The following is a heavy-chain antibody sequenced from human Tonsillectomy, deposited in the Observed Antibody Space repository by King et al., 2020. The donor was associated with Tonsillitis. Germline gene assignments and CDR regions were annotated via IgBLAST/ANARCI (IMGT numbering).Heavy chain of an antibody. CDR3: ARDYYDRSGYFHWYFDL. CDR2: ISYDGSNK. D-gene: IGHD3-22*01. CDR1: GFTFSSYA. V-gene: IGHV3-30*04. Sequence: VQLVESGGGVVQPGRSLRLSCAASGFTFSSYAMHWVRQAPGKGLEWVAVISYDGSNKYYADSVKGRFTNSRDNSKNTLFLQMNSLRAEDTAVYYCARDYYDRSGYFHWYFDLWGRGILVTVSS. J-gene: IGHJ2*01.